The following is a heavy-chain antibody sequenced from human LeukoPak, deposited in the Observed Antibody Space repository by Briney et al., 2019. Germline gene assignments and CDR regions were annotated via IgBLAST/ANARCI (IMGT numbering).Heavy chain of an antibody. D-gene: IGHD6-13*01. V-gene: IGHV3-30*04. CDR3: ARDRNPYSSSWYADFDY. J-gene: IGHJ4*02. CDR2: ISYDGNNK. CDR1: GFTFSSYA. Sequence: GGSLRLSCAASGFTFSSYAMHWVRQAPGKGLEWVAVISYDGNNKYYADSVKGRFTISRDNSKNTLYLQMNSLRAEDMTVYYCARDRNPYSSSWYADFDYWGQGTLVTVSS.